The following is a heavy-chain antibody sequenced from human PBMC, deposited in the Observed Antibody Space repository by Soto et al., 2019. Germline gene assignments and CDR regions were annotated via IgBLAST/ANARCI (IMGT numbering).Heavy chain of an antibody. Sequence: QVQLVESGGGLVRPGGSLRLSCEASGFTFRDYYMTWFRQAPGKGLEWLSYIDSSTKYTNYADSVKGRFTISRDNAKNSLYLQMNSPRADETSVYYSAREYYYTMDVWGQGTMVTVSS. V-gene: IGHV3-11*05. CDR2: IDSSTKYT. CDR3: AREYYYTMDV. J-gene: IGHJ6*02. CDR1: GFTFRDYY.